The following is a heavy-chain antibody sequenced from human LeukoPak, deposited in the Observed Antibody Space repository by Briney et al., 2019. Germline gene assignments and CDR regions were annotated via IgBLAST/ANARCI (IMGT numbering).Heavy chain of an antibody. D-gene: IGHD3-22*01. CDR1: GGSISGYY. V-gene: IGHV4-59*08. J-gene: IGHJ4*02. CDR3: ARRSKGRIYYDSSGYYGVRYFDY. Sequence: SETLSLTCSVSGGSISGYYWSWTRQPPGKGLEWLGCVYDRGSTYYNPSLKSRVTISLDTSRNQFSLKLSSVAAADTAVYYCARRSKGRIYYDSSGYYGVRYFDYWGQGTLVTVSS. CDR2: VYDRGST.